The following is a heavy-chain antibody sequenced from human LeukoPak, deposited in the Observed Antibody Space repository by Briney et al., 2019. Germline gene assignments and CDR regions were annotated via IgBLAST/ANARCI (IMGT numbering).Heavy chain of an antibody. J-gene: IGHJ6*03. Sequence: SETLSLTCTVSGYSISSGYYWVWIRQTPGKGLEWIGSIYRSGSTNYNPSLKSRVTISVDTSKNQFSLKLSSVTAADTAVYYCARRGFYYGSGRDYMDVWGKGTTVTISS. CDR2: IYRSGST. CDR3: ARRGFYYGSGRDYMDV. D-gene: IGHD3-10*01. V-gene: IGHV4-38-2*02. CDR1: GYSISSGYY.